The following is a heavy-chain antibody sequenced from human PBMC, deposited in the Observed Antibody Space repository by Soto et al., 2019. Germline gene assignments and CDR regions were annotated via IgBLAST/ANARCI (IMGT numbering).Heavy chain of an antibody. Sequence: QVQLQESGPGLVKPSETLSLTCTVSGGSVSSGSYYWSWIRQPPGKGLEWIGYIYYRGSTNYNPSLKSRVTISVDTSKNQCALKLSSVTAAGTAVYYCARVYSSSWYGLAEYFQHWGQGTLVTVSS. CDR2: IYYRGST. CDR1: GGSVSSGSYY. J-gene: IGHJ1*01. CDR3: ARVYSSSWYGLAEYFQH. D-gene: IGHD6-13*01. V-gene: IGHV4-61*01.